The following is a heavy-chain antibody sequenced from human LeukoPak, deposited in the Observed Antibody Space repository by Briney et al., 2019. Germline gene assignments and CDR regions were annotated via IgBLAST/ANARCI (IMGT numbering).Heavy chain of an antibody. CDR1: GGSISSYY. J-gene: IGHJ2*01. D-gene: IGHD3-16*02. V-gene: IGHV4-59*01. Sequence: SETLSLTCTVSGGSISSYYWSWIRQPPGKGLEWIGYIYYSGSTNYNPSLKSRVTISVDTSKNPFSLKLSSVTAADTAVYYCARDDVGGYDYVWGSYRYWYFDLWGRGTLVTVSS. CDR2: IYYSGST. CDR3: ARDDVGGYDYVWGSYRYWYFDL.